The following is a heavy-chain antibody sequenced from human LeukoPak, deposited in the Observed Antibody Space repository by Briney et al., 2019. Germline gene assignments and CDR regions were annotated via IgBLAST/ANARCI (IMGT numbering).Heavy chain of an antibody. D-gene: IGHD2-21*02. V-gene: IGHV1-8*01. CDR3: ARTSVTRDAFDI. CDR1: GYTFTSYD. Sequence: ASVKVSCKASGYTFTSYDINWVRQAAGQGLEWMGWMNPNSGNTGYAQKFQGGVTMTRNTSISTAYMELSSLRSEDTAVYYCARTSVTRDAFDIWGQGTMVTVSS. J-gene: IGHJ3*02. CDR2: MNPNSGNT.